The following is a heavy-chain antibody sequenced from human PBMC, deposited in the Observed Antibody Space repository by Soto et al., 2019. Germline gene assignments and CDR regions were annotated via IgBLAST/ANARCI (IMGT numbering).Heavy chain of an antibody. D-gene: IGHD6-13*01. V-gene: IGHV4-4*02. CDR1: GGSISSSNW. CDR2: IYHSGST. CDR3: ARIAAAGTNFAY. J-gene: IGHJ4*02. Sequence: PSETLSLTCSVSGGSISSSNWWGWVRQPPGKGLEWIGEIYHSGSTNYNPSLKSRVTISVDKSKNQFSLKLSSVTAADTAVYYCARIAAAGTNFAYWGQGTLVTVP.